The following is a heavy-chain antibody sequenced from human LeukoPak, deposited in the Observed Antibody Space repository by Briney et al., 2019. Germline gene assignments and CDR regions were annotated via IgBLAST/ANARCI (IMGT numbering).Heavy chain of an antibody. Sequence: SETLSLTCTVSGGSISSYYWSWIRQPPGKGLEWIGYIYTSGSTNYNPSLKSRVTISVDTSKNQFSLKLSSVTAADTAVYYCARRSSSSWFDYWGRGTLVTVSS. CDR1: GGSISSYY. CDR2: IYTSGST. J-gene: IGHJ4*02. D-gene: IGHD6-13*01. CDR3: ARRSSSSWFDY. V-gene: IGHV4-4*09.